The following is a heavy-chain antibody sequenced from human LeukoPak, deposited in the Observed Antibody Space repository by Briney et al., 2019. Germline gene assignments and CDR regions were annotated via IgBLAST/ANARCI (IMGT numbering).Heavy chain of an antibody. V-gene: IGHV3-64*01. CDR2: ISSNGGST. CDR1: GFTFSSYA. J-gene: IGHJ4*02. Sequence: GGSLRLSCAASGFTFSSYAMHWVRQAPGKGLEYVSAISSNGGSTYYANSVKGRFTISRDNSKNTLYLQMGSLRAEDMAVYYRARDLYCSSTSCYIDWGQGTLVTVSS. CDR3: ARDLYCSSTSCYID. D-gene: IGHD2-2*02.